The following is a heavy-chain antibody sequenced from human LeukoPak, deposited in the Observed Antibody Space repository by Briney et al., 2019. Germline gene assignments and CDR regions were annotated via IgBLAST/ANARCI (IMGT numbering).Heavy chain of an antibody. D-gene: IGHD2-2*01. CDR2: KYYSGSA. Sequence: PSETLSLTCNVSGISISDGRYYWAWIRQRPGRGLEWIGYKYYSGSAKYNPSLKSRLTISIDTPENQFSLHLSSVTAADTAMYYCATPYCSSLSCLDVFNIWGQGGMLTVSS. V-gene: IGHV4-31*03. CDR1: GISISDGRYY. J-gene: IGHJ3*02. CDR3: ATPYCSSLSCLDVFNI.